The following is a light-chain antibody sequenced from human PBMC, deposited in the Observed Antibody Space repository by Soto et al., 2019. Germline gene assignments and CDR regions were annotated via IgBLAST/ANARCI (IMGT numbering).Light chain of an antibody. CDR1: SSDVGAYNY. J-gene: IGLJ1*01. Sequence: QSALTQPASVSGSPGQSITISCTGTSSDVGAYNYVSWYQQHPGKVPKLMLYEVTNRPSGVSNRFSGSKSGNTASLTISGLQAEDEADYYCSSYASSSTPYVFGTGTKPTVL. V-gene: IGLV2-14*01. CDR2: EVT. CDR3: SSYASSSTPYV.